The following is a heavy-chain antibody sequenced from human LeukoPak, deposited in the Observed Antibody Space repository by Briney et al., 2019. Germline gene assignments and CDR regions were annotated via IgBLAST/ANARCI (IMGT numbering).Heavy chain of an antibody. CDR3: ARDNPPDY. Sequence: GGSLRLSCVASGFTFSSSWMSWVRQAPGKGLEWVANIKQDGSEKSYVESVRGRFTISRDNAKNSLYLQLNSLRAEDTALYYCARDNPPDYWGQGTLVTVPS. J-gene: IGHJ4*02. CDR1: GFTFSSSW. V-gene: IGHV3-7*03. CDR2: IKQDGSEK.